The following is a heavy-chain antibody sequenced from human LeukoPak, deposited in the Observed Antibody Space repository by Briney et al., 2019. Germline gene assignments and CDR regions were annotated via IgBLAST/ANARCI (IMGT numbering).Heavy chain of an antibody. J-gene: IGHJ4*02. V-gene: IGHV3-48*01. CDR1: GFTFSSYS. Sequence: PGGSLRLSCAASGFTFSSYSMNWVRQAPGKGLEWVSYISSSSSTIYYADSVKGRFTISRDNAKNSLYLQMNSLRAEDTAVYYCARGGYSYGFRTSDYWGQGTLVTVSS. D-gene: IGHD5-18*01. CDR3: ARGGYSYGFRTSDY. CDR2: ISSSSSTI.